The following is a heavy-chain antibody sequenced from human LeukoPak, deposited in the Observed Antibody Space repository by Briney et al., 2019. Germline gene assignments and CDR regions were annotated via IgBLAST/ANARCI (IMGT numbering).Heavy chain of an antibody. V-gene: IGHV3-7*01. Sequence: PGGSLRLSCAASGFIFSTNWMSWFRQAPGKGLEWVANINQDGSEKYYVDSVKGRLTISRDNAKNSLYLQMNSLRAEDTAVYYCAKIGLYYSSRYYFDFWGQGPLVTISS. D-gene: IGHD3-10*01. CDR3: AKIGLYYSSRYYFDF. J-gene: IGHJ4*02. CDR2: INQDGSEK. CDR1: GFIFSTNW.